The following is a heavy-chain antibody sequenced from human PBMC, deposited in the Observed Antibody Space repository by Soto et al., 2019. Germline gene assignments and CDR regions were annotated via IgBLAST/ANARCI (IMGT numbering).Heavy chain of an antibody. D-gene: IGHD3-22*01. CDR1: GGSISSYY. V-gene: IGHV4-59*01. J-gene: IGHJ5*02. Sequence: KTSETLSLTCTVSGGSISSYYWSWIRQPPGKGLEWIGYIYYSGSTNYNPSLKSRVTISVDTSKNQFSLKLSSVTAADTAVYYCARDASHYYDSSGSPGDWFDPWGQGTLVTVSS. CDR2: IYYSGST. CDR3: ARDASHYYDSSGSPGDWFDP.